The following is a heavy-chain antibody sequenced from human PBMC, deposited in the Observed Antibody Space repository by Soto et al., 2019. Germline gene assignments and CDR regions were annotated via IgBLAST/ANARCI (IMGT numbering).Heavy chain of an antibody. CDR3: VRGTRDCSSTSCYTLQGSFFYGMDV. Sequence: QVQVVQSGAEVKKPGSSVKVSCKASGGSFSNYGISWVRQAPGEVLEWMGGIIPIFGTARYAQKFRDRLTINADEPTCTGYMDLSGLRADDMARYFCVRGTRDCSSTSCYTLQGSFFYGMDVWGQGTTVTVSS. D-gene: IGHD2-2*02. J-gene: IGHJ6*02. CDR2: IIPIFGTA. CDR1: GGSFSNYG. V-gene: IGHV1-69*01.